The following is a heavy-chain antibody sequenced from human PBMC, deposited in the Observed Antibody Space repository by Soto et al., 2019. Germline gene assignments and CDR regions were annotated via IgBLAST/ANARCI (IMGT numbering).Heavy chain of an antibody. Sequence: PSETLSLTFDDSGYSIRSRNWSGWIRQHPGKGLEWIWYIYYSGTTYYNPSLKSRVTMSVDTSKNQFSLKLTSVTAVDTAVYYCARREIQGPIDYWGQGTLVTVSS. CDR1: GYSIRSRNW. J-gene: IGHJ4*02. D-gene: IGHD1-26*01. CDR3: ARREIQGPIDY. V-gene: IGHV4-28*01. CDR2: IYYSGTT.